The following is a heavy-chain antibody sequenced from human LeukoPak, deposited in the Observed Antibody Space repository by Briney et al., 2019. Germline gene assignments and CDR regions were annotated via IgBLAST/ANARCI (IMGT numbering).Heavy chain of an antibody. V-gene: IGHV7-4-1*02. J-gene: IGHJ4*02. CDR3: ATLPPPYYDSSGYYY. CDR1: GYTFTSYA. CDR2: INTNTGNP. D-gene: IGHD3-22*01. Sequence: GASVKVSCKASGYTFTSYAMNWVRQAPGQGLEWMGWINTNTGNPTYAQGFTGRFVFSLDTSVSTAYLQISSLKAEDTAVYYCATLPPPYYDSSGYYYWGQGTLVTVSS.